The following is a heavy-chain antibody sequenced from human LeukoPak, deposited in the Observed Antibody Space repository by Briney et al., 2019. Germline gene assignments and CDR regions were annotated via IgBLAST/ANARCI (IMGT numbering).Heavy chain of an antibody. J-gene: IGHJ4*02. D-gene: IGHD6-19*01. CDR1: GSTLSYY. Sequence: SETLPLTCTGGSTLSYYWTWIRQPPGKGLEWIGYIYDNGSTNYNPSLKSRVTISVETSKNQFSLKLSSVTAADTAVYYCARGLRGSGPFEYWGQGTLVTVSS. CDR2: IYDNGST. V-gene: IGHV4-59*01. CDR3: ARGLRGSGPFEY.